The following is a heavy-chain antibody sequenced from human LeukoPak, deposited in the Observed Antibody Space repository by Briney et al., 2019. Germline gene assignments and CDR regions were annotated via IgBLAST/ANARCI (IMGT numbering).Heavy chain of an antibody. CDR3: ARDSGIAAAGTGNFDY. CDR2: IYYSGST. Sequence: SETLSLTCTVSGGSISSYYWSWIRQPPGKGLEWIGYIYYSGSTNYNPSLKSRVTISVDTSKNQFSLKLSSVTAADTAVYYCARDSGIAAAGTGNFDYWGQGTLVTVSS. V-gene: IGHV4-59*01. J-gene: IGHJ4*02. D-gene: IGHD6-13*01. CDR1: GGSISSYY.